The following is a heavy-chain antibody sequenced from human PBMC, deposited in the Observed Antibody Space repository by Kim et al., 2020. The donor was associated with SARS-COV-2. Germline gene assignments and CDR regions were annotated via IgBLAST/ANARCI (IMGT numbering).Heavy chain of an antibody. CDR1: GDSVSSNSYY. CDR2: IYQNGRT. Sequence: SETLSLTCTVSGDSVSSNSYYWSWIRQPPGKGLEWIGYIYQNGRTNYNPSLKSRVTVSVDTSKNQFSLRLRSVTAADTAVYYCARVGLYSGSYYFDFWG. V-gene: IGHV4-61*01. D-gene: IGHD1-26*01. J-gene: IGHJ4*01. CDR3: ARVGLYSGSYYFDF.